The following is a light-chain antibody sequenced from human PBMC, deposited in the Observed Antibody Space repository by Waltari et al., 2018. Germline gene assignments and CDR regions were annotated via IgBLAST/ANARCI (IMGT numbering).Light chain of an antibody. CDR1: SSDVGGYNY. CDR3: CSYAGSSTLV. V-gene: IGLV2-23*02. J-gene: IGLJ1*01. Sequence: QSALTQPASVSGSPGQSITISCTGTSSDVGGYNYVSWYQQHTGKAPKLMIYDVSKRPSGVSNRFSGSKSGNTASLTISGLQAEDEADYYCCSYAGSSTLVFGTGTKVTVL. CDR2: DVS.